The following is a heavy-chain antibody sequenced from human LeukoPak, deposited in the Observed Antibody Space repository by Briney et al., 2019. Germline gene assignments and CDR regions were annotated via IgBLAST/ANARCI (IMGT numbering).Heavy chain of an antibody. CDR3: ARDRNPGQSNFLFDY. V-gene: IGHV1-46*01. CDR2: TNPSGGST. Sequence: ASVKVSCKASGYTFTSYYMHWVRQAPGQGLEWMGITNPSGGSTSYAQKFQGRVTTTRDTSTSTVYMELSSLRSEDTAVYYCARDRNPGQSNFLFDYWGQGTLVTVSS. CDR1: GYTFTSYY. J-gene: IGHJ4*02. D-gene: IGHD4/OR15-4a*01.